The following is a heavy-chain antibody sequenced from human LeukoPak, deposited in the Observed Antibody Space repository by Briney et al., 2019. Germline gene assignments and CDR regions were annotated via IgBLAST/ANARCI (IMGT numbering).Heavy chain of an antibody. J-gene: IGHJ5*02. CDR1: GFTVSSNY. V-gene: IGHV3-53*01. D-gene: IGHD6-6*01. CDR2: IYTGGST. CDR3: ARSGSKQLVPGGWFDP. Sequence: GGSLRLSCAVSGFTVSSNYMSWVRQAPEKGLEWVAVIYTGGSTYYADSVKGRFTISRDNAKNSLYLQMNSLRAEDTAVYYCARSGSKQLVPGGWFDPWGQGTLVTVSS.